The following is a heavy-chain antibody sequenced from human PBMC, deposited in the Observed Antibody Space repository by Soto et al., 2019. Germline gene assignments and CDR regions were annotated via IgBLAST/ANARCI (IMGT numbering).Heavy chain of an antibody. V-gene: IGHV3-23*01. J-gene: IGHJ4*02. Sequence: LGRSCSPSGLPFIAHVMSWVRQAPGKGLEWVSSITSSGGGTYYADSVKGLFTVSRENSKNTVYLQMNSLRDEDTAVYYCAKLTAAWGQGTLVTVSS. CDR1: GLPFIAHV. CDR2: ITSSGGGT. D-gene: IGHD6-13*01. CDR3: AKLTAA.